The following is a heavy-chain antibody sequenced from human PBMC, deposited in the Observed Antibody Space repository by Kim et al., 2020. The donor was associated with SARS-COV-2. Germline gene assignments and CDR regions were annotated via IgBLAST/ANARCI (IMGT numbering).Heavy chain of an antibody. CDR2: IYTSGST. Sequence: SETLSLTCTVSGGSISSGSYYWSWIRQPAGKGLEWIGRIYTSGSTNYNPSLKSQVTISVDTSKNQFSLKLSSVTAADTAVYYCARESGAPLYYYYYGMDVWGQGTTVTVSS. D-gene: IGHD1-26*01. CDR1: GGSISSGSYY. J-gene: IGHJ6*02. CDR3: ARESGAPLYYYYYGMDV. V-gene: IGHV4-61*02.